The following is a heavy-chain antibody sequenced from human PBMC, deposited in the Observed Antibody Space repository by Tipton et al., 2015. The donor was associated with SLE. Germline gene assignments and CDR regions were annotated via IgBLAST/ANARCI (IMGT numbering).Heavy chain of an antibody. CDR2: IYYSGST. Sequence: LRLSCAVSGGSISSGGYSWSWIRQPPGKGLEWIGYIYYSGSTNYNPSLKSRVTISVDTSKNQFSLKLSSVTAADTAVYYCARASYSGSLDIWGQGTMVTVSS. J-gene: IGHJ3*02. CDR1: GGSISSGGYS. CDR3: ARASYSGSLDI. V-gene: IGHV4-61*08. D-gene: IGHD1-26*01.